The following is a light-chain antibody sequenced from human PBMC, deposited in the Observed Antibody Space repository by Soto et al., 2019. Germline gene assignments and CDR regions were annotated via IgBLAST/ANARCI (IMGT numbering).Light chain of an antibody. V-gene: IGKV1-5*03. CDR2: KAS. CDR3: QHYQSYLWT. Sequence: IQMTQSPSSLSASVGDRVTITCRANQSISFWLAWYQQKPGKAPKVLIYKASTLESGVPSRFSGSGSGTEFTLTINGLQPDDFATYYCQHYQSYLWTFGQGTKVDI. J-gene: IGKJ1*01. CDR1: QSISFW.